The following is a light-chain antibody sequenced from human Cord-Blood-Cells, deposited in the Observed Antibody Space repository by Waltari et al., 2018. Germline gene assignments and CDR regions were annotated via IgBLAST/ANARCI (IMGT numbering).Light chain of an antibody. J-gene: IGLJ3*02. V-gene: IGLV2-14*03. CDR3: SSYTSSSTLV. CDR1: SSDVGGYTY. CDR2: DVS. Sequence: QSALTQPASVSGSPGQSITISCTGTSSDVGGYTYVSWSQQHPGKAPRLMFYDVSNRPSGVSNCFSGSKSGNTASLTISGLQAEDEADYYCSSYTSSSTLVFGGGTKLTVL.